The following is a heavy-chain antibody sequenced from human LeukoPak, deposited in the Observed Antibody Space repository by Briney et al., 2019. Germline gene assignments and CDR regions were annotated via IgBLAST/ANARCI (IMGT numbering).Heavy chain of an antibody. Sequence: SQTLSLTCTVSGGSISSNDYYWSWIRQPPGKGLEWLGYIYNSGSTYYSPSLKSRVTMSVDTSKNQFSLKLSSVTAADTAVYYCARDLRTDDAFDIWGQGTMVTVSS. CDR3: ARDLRTDDAFDI. J-gene: IGHJ3*02. CDR2: IYNSGST. D-gene: IGHD1-14*01. CDR1: GGSISSNDYY. V-gene: IGHV4-30-4*08.